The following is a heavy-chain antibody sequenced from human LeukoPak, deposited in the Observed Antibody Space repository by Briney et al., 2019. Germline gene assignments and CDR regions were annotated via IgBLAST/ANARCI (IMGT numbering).Heavy chain of an antibody. J-gene: IGHJ1*01. D-gene: IGHD1-1*01. CDR1: GFTFSSYA. V-gene: IGHV3-23*01. CDR2: ISGSGGST. Sequence: SGGSLRLSCAASGFTFSSYAMSWVRQAPGRGLEWVSAISGSGGSTYYADSVKGRFTISRDNSKNTLYLQVNSLRAEDTAVYYCAKPPPGTKPPAEYFQHWGQGTLVTVSS. CDR3: AKPPPGTKPPAEYFQH.